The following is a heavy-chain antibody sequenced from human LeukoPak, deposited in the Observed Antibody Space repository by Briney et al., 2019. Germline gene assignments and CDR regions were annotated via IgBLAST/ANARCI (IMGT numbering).Heavy chain of an antibody. CDR3: ARKVADTWYSSGYYSTLDY. V-gene: IGHV1-18*01. J-gene: IGHJ4*02. Sequence: ASVKVSCKASGYTFTSYGISWVRQAPGQGLEWMGWISAYNGNTSYAQKLQGRVTMTTDTSTSTAYMELRSLRSDDTAVYYCARKVADTWYSSGYYSTLDYWGQGTLVTVSS. CDR2: ISAYNGNT. CDR1: GYTFTSYG. D-gene: IGHD3-22*01.